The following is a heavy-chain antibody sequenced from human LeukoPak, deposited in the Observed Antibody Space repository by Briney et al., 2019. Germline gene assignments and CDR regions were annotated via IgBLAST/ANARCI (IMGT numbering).Heavy chain of an antibody. D-gene: IGHD6-19*01. CDR3: ARDKSIAVAGSFDY. Sequence: ASVKVSCKASGYTFTSCGISWVRQAPGQGLEWMGWISAYNGNTNYAQKLRGRVTMTTDTSTSTAYMELRSLRSDDTAVYYCARDKSIAVAGSFDYWGQGTLVTVSS. V-gene: IGHV1-18*01. CDR1: GYTFTSCG. J-gene: IGHJ4*02. CDR2: ISAYNGNT.